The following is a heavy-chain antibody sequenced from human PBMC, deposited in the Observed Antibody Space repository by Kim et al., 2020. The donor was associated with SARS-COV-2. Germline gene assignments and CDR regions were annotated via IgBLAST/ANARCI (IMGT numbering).Heavy chain of an antibody. V-gene: IGHV3-33*08. J-gene: IGHJ6*02. Sequence: GGSLRLSCAASGFTFSSYGMHWVRQAPGKGLEWVAVIWYDGSNKYYADSVKGRFTISRDNSKNTLYLQMNSLRAEDTAVYYCARDNRYSSSWYLYYYYYYGMDVWGQGTTVTVSS. D-gene: IGHD6-13*01. CDR3: ARDNRYSSSWYLYYYYYYGMDV. CDR1: GFTFSSYG. CDR2: IWYDGSNK.